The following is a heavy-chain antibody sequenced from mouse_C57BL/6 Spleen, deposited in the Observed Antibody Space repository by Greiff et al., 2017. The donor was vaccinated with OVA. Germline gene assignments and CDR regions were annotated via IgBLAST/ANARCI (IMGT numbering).Heavy chain of an antibody. CDR2: IWSGGST. D-gene: IGHD4-1*01. CDR3: ARSKWDGSYWYFDV. V-gene: IGHV2-2*01. CDR1: GFSLTSYG. Sequence: VKLVESGPGLVQPSQSLSITCTVSGFSLTSYGVHWVRQSPGKGLEWLGVIWSGGSTDYNAAFISRLSISKDNSKSQVFFKMNSLQADDTAIYYCARSKWDGSYWYFDVWGTGTTVTVSS. J-gene: IGHJ1*03.